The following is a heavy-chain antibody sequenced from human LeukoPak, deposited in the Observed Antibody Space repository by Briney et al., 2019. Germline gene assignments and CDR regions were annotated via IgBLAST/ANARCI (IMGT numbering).Heavy chain of an antibody. Sequence: GGSLRLSCAASGFTFSSYGMHWVRQAPGKGLEWVAFIRYDGSNKYYADSVKGRFTISRDNSKNTLYLQMNSLRAEDTAVYYCAKDGLRWLQFKIAYYYYYYMDVWGKGTTVTISS. CDR3: AKDGLRWLQFKIAYYYYYYMDV. D-gene: IGHD5-24*01. CDR2: IRYDGSNK. CDR1: GFTFSSYG. J-gene: IGHJ6*03. V-gene: IGHV3-30*02.